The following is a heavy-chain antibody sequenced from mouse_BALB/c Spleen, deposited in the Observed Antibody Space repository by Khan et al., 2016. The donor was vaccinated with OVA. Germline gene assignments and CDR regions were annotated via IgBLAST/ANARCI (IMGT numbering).Heavy chain of an antibody. CDR2: INTYTGEP. D-gene: IGHD2-10*01. J-gene: IGHJ4*01. CDR3: ARPPYFSYTLDY. CDR1: GYTFPNYG. Sequence: QIQLVQSGPELKKPGETVKISCKASGYTFPNYGMNGVKQSPGKALKWMGWINTYTGEPTYADDFKGRFAFFLETSATTAYLQFNNLQNEDTATYFCARPPYFSYTLDYWGQGTSVTVSS. V-gene: IGHV9-3-1*01.